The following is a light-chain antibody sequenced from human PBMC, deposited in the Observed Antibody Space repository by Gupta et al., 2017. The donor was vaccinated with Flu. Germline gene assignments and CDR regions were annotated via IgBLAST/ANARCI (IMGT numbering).Light chain of an antibody. CDR2: LGS. CDR1: QSLLHSNGYNY. Sequence: VTPGEPASISCRSSQSLLHSNGYNYLDWYLQKPGQSPQLLIYLGSNRASGVPDRFSGSGSGTDFTLKISRVEAEDVGVYYCMQALQTPRTFGQGTKVEIK. V-gene: IGKV2-28*01. CDR3: MQALQTPRT. J-gene: IGKJ1*01.